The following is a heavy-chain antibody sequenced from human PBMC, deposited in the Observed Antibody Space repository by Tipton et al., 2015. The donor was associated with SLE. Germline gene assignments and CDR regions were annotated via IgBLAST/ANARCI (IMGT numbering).Heavy chain of an antibody. CDR2: ITSDGSTT. J-gene: IGHJ4*02. D-gene: IGHD3-10*01. V-gene: IGHV3-74*01. Sequence: SLRLSCTASGFTFSSFWMHWVRQAPGKGLVWVSRITSDGSTTTYADSVKGRFTISRDNAKNTVYLQMNSLRAEDTAVYYCVRGGFGSGLDYWGQGTPVTVSS. CDR1: GFTFSSFW. CDR3: VRGGFGSGLDY.